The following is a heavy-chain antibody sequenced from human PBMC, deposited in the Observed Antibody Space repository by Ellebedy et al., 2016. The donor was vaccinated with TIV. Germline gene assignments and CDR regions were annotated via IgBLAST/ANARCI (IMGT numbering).Heavy chain of an antibody. Sequence: ASVKVSCXASGYTFTSYDIHWVRQAPGQGLEWMGWVNPNSGYTGYAQMFQGRVTMTRHTSINTAYMELRSLRSDDTAVYYCGTPMDGDFSYYYMDVWGKGTTVTVSS. J-gene: IGHJ6*03. V-gene: IGHV1-8*01. CDR2: VNPNSGYT. CDR3: GTPMDGDFSYYYMDV. CDR1: GYTFTSYD. D-gene: IGHD5-18*01.